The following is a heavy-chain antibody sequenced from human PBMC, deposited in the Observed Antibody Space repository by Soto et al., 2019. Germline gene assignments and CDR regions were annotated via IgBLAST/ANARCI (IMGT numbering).Heavy chain of an antibody. CDR1: GGSISSYY. CDR3: ARDHDFWSGYYYYYGMDV. D-gene: IGHD3-3*01. V-gene: IGHV4-4*07. Sequence: SETLSLTCTVSGGSISSYYWSWIRQPAGKGLEWIGRIYTSGSTNYNPSLKSRVTMSVDTSKNQFSLKLSSVTAADTAVYYCARDHDFWSGYYYYYGMDVWGQGTTVTVSS. CDR2: IYTSGST. J-gene: IGHJ6*02.